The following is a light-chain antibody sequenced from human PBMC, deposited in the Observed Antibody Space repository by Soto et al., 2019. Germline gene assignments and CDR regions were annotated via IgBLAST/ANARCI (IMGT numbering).Light chain of an antibody. Sequence: QSPLTQPASVSGSPGQSITISCTGTSSDVGSYNLVSWYQQHPGKAPKLMMYEGSKRPSGVSNRFSGSKSGNTASLTISGLQAEDEADYYCCSYAGSSTFVVFGGGTKVTVL. CDR3: CSYAGSSTFVV. J-gene: IGLJ2*01. CDR1: SSDVGSYNL. V-gene: IGLV2-23*03. CDR2: EGS.